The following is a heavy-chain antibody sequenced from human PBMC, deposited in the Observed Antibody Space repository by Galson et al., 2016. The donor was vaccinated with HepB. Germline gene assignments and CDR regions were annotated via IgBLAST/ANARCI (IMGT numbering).Heavy chain of an antibody. CDR1: GLTFSKYA. Sequence: SLRLSCAMSGLTFSKYAMQWVRQAPGKGLEWVAVISYDGINKYFADSVRGRFNISRDNSKNTLYLQMHSPRAEDTAVYYCAKERIAGITLDRGVMTSRLADVWGQGTTVTVSS. CDR3: AKERIAGITLDRGVMTSRLADV. D-gene: IGHD3-10*01. J-gene: IGHJ6*02. CDR2: ISYDGINK. V-gene: IGHV3-30-3*02.